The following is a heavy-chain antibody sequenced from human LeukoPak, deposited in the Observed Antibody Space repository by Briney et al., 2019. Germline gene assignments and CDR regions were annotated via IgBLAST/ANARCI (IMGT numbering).Heavy chain of an antibody. CDR3: ARDIRSSSGY. J-gene: IGHJ4*02. D-gene: IGHD6-6*01. Sequence: GGSLRLSCEASGFTFSSYEMNWVRQAPGKGLEWVSSISSSSSYIYYADSVKGRFTISRDNAKNSLYLQMNSLRAEDTAVYYCARDIRSSSGYWGQGTLVTVSS. V-gene: IGHV3-21*01. CDR2: ISSSSSYI. CDR1: GFTFSSYE.